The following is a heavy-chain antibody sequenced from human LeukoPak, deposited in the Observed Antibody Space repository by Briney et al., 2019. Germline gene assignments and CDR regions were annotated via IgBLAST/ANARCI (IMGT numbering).Heavy chain of an antibody. D-gene: IGHD2-2*01. V-gene: IGHV3-23*01. J-gene: IGHJ5*02. CDR1: GFTFSSYA. CDR2: ISGSGGST. CDR3: AKDSRSTSCCNWFDP. Sequence: GGSLRLSCAASGFTFSSYAMSWVRQAPGKGLECVSAISGSGGSTYYADSVRGRFTISRDNSKNTLYLQMNSLRDDDTAVYYCAKDSRSTSCCNWFDPWGQGTPVTVSS.